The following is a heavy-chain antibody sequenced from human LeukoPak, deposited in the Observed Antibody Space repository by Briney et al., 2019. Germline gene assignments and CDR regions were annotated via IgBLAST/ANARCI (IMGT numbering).Heavy chain of an antibody. J-gene: IGHJ6*02. CDR3: ATRSSSWYGMDV. CDR2: FDPEDGET. Sequence: ASVKVSCEVSGYTLTELSMHWVRQAPGKGLEWMGGFDPEDGETIYAQKFQGRVTMTEDTSTDTAYMELSSLRSEDTAVYYCATRSSSWYGMDVWGQGTTVTVSS. CDR1: GYTLTELS. V-gene: IGHV1-24*01. D-gene: IGHD6-13*01.